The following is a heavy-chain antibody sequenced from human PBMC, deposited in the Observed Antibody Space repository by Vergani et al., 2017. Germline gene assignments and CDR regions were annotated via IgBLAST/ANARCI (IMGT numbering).Heavy chain of an antibody. Sequence: QLQLQESGPGLVKPSATLSLTCSVSGASIRSSNYYWGWIRQPPGKGLEWIASIYYSGSTYYNPSLKSRVTISVDTSKNQFSLKLSSVTAADTAVYFCARHSTVEWLVKLGWFFFWCHGILVTVSS. CDR2: IYYSGST. CDR1: GASIRSSNYY. D-gene: IGHD6-19*01. J-gene: IGHJ5*01. CDR3: ARHSTVEWLVKLGWFFF. V-gene: IGHV4-39*01.